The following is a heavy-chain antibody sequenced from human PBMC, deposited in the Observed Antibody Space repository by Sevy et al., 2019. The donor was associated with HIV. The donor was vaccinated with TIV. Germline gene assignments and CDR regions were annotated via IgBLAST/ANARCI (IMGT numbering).Heavy chain of an antibody. CDR1: GFTFSSYA. J-gene: IGHJ5*02. Sequence: GGSLRLSCAASGFTFSSYAMHWVRQAPGKGLEWVAVISYDGSNKYYADSVKGRFTISRDNSKNTLYLQMNSRRAEDTAVYYCARAEYSSSCWFDPWGQGTLVTVSS. D-gene: IGHD6-13*01. CDR3: ARAEYSSSCWFDP. V-gene: IGHV3-30*04. CDR2: ISYDGSNK.